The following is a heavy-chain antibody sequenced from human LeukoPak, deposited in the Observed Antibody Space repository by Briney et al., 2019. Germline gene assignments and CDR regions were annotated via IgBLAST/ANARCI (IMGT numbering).Heavy chain of an antibody. J-gene: IGHJ4*02. CDR3: ARDCGGYYGSYYFDY. Sequence: SQTLSLTCVISGDSVSSNSGAWHWIRQSPSSGLEWLGRTFYRSKWYNEYALSVRGRITINPDTSKNQFSLQLNSVTPEDMAVYYCARDCGGYYGSYYFDYWGQGTLVTVPS. CDR1: GDSVSSNSGA. CDR2: TFYRSKWYN. D-gene: IGHD2-21*01. V-gene: IGHV6-1*01.